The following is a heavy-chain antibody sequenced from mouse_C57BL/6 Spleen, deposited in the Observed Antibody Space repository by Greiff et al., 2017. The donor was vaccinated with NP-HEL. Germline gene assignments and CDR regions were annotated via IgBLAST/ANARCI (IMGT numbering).Heavy chain of an antibody. CDR2: IDPSDSYT. Sequence: QVQLQQPGAELVKPGASVKLSCKASGYTFTSYWMQWVKQRPGQGLEWIGEIDPSDSYTNYHPKFKGKATVTVDTSSRTAYMQLSSLTSEDSAVYYCARRYSNFLYAMDYWGQGTSVTVSS. CDR1: GYTFTSYW. V-gene: IGHV1-50*01. D-gene: IGHD2-5*01. J-gene: IGHJ4*01. CDR3: ARRYSNFLYAMDY.